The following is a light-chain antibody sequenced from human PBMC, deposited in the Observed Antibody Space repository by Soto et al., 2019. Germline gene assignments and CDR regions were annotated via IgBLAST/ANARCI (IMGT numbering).Light chain of an antibody. J-gene: IGKJ4*02. Sequence: PIPRFLFPGGHTTLSCRASQSVSNNYLAWYQQRPGQAPRLLIYGAFSRPTGIPDRFSGSGSGTDFSLTISGLEPEDFAVYCCQQYGFSAQKLGEGTNVEIK. CDR3: QQYGFSAQK. V-gene: IGKV3-20*01. CDR1: QSVSNNY. CDR2: GAF.